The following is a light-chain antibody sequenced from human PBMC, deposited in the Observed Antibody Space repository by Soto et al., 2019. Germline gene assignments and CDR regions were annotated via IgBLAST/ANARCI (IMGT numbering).Light chain of an antibody. CDR1: SSNIGAGYD. Sequence: QSVLTQPPSVSGAPGQRITISCTGSSSNIGAGYDVHWYQQLPGTAPKLLIYGNSNRPSGVPDRFSGSKSGTSASLAITGLQAEXXADYYCQSYDSSLSGPSFGGGTKLTV. V-gene: IGLV1-40*01. J-gene: IGLJ2*01. CDR2: GNS. CDR3: QSYDSSLSGPS.